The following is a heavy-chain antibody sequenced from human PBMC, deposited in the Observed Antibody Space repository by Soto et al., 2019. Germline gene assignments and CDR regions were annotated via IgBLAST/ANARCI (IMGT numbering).Heavy chain of an antibody. CDR2: IRVNNGDT. D-gene: IGHD4-17*01. CDR1: GYTFTNSG. J-gene: IGHJ4*02. Sequence: QVQLVQSGAEMKKPGASVKDSCKPSGYTFTNSGFSWVRQAPGQGLEWVGWIRVNNGDTHHAQQLQGRVTMTTDTTTSTGFMELRTLSSDDTAVYYCARDLGYSDFGVHYWGQGTLITVSS. CDR3: ARDLGYSDFGVHY. V-gene: IGHV1-18*01.